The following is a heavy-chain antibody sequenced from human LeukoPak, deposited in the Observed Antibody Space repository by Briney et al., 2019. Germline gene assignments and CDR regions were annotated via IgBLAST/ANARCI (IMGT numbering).Heavy chain of an antibody. D-gene: IGHD5-24*01. CDR1: GGSISGYY. CDR2: IHYSGST. J-gene: IGHJ4*02. V-gene: IGHV4-59*08. Sequence: SETLSLTCTVSGGSISGYYWSWIRQPPGKGLEWIAYIHYSGSTNYNPPLKSRLTISVDTSKNQLSLKLNSMTDADTAVYYCTRHGQSDGYPLGCWGQGTLVSVSS. CDR3: TRHGQSDGYPLGC.